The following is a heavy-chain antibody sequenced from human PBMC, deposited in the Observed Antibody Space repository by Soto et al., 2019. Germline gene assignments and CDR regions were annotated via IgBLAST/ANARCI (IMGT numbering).Heavy chain of an antibody. Sequence: QVQLVQSGPEVKKPGASVKVSCKASGYTFTSYDINWVRQATGQGLEWMGRMNPNSGNTGYAGKFQGRVTMTRNTPINTAYMELSSLTSEDTAVYYCARGILLKFFGVGIMGHDCYMDVWGKGTTVIVSS. J-gene: IGHJ6*03. D-gene: IGHD3-3*01. CDR1: GYTFTSYD. CDR3: ARGILLKFFGVGIMGHDCYMDV. V-gene: IGHV1-8*01. CDR2: MNPNSGNT.